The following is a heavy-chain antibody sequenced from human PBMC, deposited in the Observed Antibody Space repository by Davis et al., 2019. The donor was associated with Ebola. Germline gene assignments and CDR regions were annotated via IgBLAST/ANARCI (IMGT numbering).Heavy chain of an antibody. Sequence: GESLKISCAASGFTFSSYGMHWVRQAPGKGLECVSYISSTSTYIYYEDSLKGRFTVSRDNAKNSVYLQMNSLRAEDTAVYYCARAEDILTAYSHSYYYGMDVWGQGTTVTVSS. CDR1: GFTFSSYG. J-gene: IGHJ6*02. CDR2: ISSTSTYI. D-gene: IGHD3-9*01. CDR3: ARAEDILTAYSHSYYYGMDV. V-gene: IGHV3-21*01.